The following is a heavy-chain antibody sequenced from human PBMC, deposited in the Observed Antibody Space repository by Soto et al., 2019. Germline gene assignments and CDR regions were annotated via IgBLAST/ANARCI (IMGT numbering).Heavy chain of an antibody. V-gene: IGHV1-3*01. J-gene: IGHJ4*02. Sequence: ASVKVSCKASGYTFTSYAMHWVRQAPGQRLEWMGWINAGNGNTKYSQKFQGRVTITRDTSASTAYMELSSLRSEDTAVYYCARGVGRITIFGVVIHWGQGTLVTVSS. CDR1: GYTFTSYA. CDR2: INAGNGNT. CDR3: ARGVGRITIFGVVIH. D-gene: IGHD3-3*01.